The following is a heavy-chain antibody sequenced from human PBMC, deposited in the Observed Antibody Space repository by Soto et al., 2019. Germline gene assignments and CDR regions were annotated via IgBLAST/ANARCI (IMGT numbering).Heavy chain of an antibody. CDR1: GGSFSDYA. D-gene: IGHD2-15*01. Sequence: SVKGSCTAFGGSFSDYAISWVRQAPGQGLEWMGGIIPIFGTPNYAQKFQDRVTFTAHESTNTAYMELSRLTSEDTAVYYCARDRAPRGWSYLDLWGQGTQVTVSS. CDR2: IIPIFGTP. V-gene: IGHV1-69*13. CDR3: ARDRAPRGWSYLDL. J-gene: IGHJ4*02.